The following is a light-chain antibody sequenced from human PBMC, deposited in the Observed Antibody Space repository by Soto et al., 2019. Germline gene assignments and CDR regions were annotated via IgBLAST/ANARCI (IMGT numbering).Light chain of an antibody. Sequence: DIQMAQSPSSLSASVGDRVTITCRASQGISNYLAWYQQKPGKVPKLLIYAASTLHSGVPSRFSGSGSGTDFTLTISSLQPEDVATYFCQKYFSTPRTFGQGTKVDIK. V-gene: IGKV1-27*01. CDR2: AAS. J-gene: IGKJ1*01. CDR3: QKYFSTPRT. CDR1: QGISNY.